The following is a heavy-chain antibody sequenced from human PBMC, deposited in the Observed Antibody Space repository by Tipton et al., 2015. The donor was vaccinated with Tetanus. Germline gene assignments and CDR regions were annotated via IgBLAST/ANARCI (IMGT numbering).Heavy chain of an antibody. Sequence: GLVKPSQTLSLTCAISGDSVSSNSAAWNWIRQSPSRGLEWLGRTYYRSKWYNDYAVSVKSRITINPDTSKNQFSLQLNSVTPEDTAVYYCAREGTVTTPHGEGYYGMDVWGQGTTVTVSS. CDR2: TYYRSKWYN. D-gene: IGHD4-17*01. CDR1: GDSVSSNSAA. CDR3: AREGTVTTPHGEGYYGMDV. V-gene: IGHV6-1*01. J-gene: IGHJ6*02.